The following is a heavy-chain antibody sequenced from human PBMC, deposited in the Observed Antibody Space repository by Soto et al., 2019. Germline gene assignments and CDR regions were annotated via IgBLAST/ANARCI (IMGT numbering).Heavy chain of an antibody. D-gene: IGHD3-22*01. V-gene: IGHV1-3*01. J-gene: IGHJ3*02. Sequence: ASVKVSCTASGYDLTRHVIQWVREVPGQRPEWMVWINAGNGKTKYSQNFQGIVIFTRDTSASTAHMGLSSLTSEDAAFFYCVRDNPEYYDSSGSSHVGDVFDIGGQGAMVTVSS. CDR2: INAGNGKT. CDR1: GYDLTRHV. CDR3: VRDNPEYYDSSGSSHVGDVFDI.